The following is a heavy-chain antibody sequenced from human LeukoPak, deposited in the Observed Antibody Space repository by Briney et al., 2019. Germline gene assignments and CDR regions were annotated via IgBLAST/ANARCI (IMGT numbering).Heavy chain of an antibody. V-gene: IGHV1-18*01. CDR3: ARDRLYYDYVWGSYPIDDAFDI. Sequence: ASVKVSCKASGYTFTSYGISWVRQAPGQGLEWMGWISAYNGNTNYAQKLQGRVTMTADKSTSTAYMELSSLRSEDTAVYYCARDRLYYDYVWGSYPIDDAFDIWGQGTMVTVSS. D-gene: IGHD3-16*02. CDR1: GYTFTSYG. J-gene: IGHJ3*02. CDR2: ISAYNGNT.